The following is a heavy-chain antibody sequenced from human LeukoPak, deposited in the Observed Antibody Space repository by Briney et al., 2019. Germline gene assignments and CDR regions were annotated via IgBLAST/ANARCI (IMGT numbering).Heavy chain of an antibody. CDR3: ARDRYCSGRSCYGPPDY. Sequence: SETLSLTCTVSDDSITMYYWTWIRQPPGKGLEWIGYVDHTGSTKFNPSLNGRVSISRDTSNNFFSLRLRSVTAADTAVYYCARDRYCSGRSCYGPPDYWGQGALVIVS. CDR2: VDHTGST. CDR1: DDSITMYY. V-gene: IGHV4-59*01. D-gene: IGHD2-15*01. J-gene: IGHJ4*02.